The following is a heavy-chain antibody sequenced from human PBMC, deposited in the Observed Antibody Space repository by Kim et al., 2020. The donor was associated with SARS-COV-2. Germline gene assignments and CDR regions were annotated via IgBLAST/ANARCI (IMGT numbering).Heavy chain of an antibody. V-gene: IGHV4-34*01. CDR2: INHSGST. CDR3: ASAIKDEQLVQFWFDP. D-gene: IGHD6-13*01. J-gene: IGHJ5*02. Sequence: SETLSLTCAVYGGSFSGYYWSWIRQPPGKGLEWIGEINHSGSTNYNPSLKSRVTISVDTSKNQFSLKLSSVTAADTAVYYCASAIKDEQLVQFWFDPWGQGTLVTVSS. CDR1: GGSFSGYY.